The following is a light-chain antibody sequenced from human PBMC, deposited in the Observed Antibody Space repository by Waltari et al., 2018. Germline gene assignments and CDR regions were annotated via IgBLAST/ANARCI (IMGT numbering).Light chain of an antibody. V-gene: IGKV3-20*01. CDR1: QSIGRS. CDR3: QNHERLPET. J-gene: IGKJ1*01. CDR2: GAS. Sequence: EIVLTQSPGTLSLSPGERATLPCRASQSIGRSLAWYQQKPDQAPRLLIYGASHRATGIPERFSGSVSGTDFSLTISRLEPEDFAVYYCQNHERLPETFGQGTKVEIK.